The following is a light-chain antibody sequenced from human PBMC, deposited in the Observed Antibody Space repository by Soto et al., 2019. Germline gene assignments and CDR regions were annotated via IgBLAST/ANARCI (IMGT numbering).Light chain of an antibody. Sequence: QSALTQPASVSGSPGQSIAISCTGTSSDIGRYNYVSWYQQHPGKAPKLLIYDVTGRPSGVSNRFSGSKSGNTASLTISGLQAEDEADYYCSSDTTNNRAVFGGGTQLTVL. CDR3: SSDTTNNRAV. J-gene: IGLJ7*01. CDR2: DVT. V-gene: IGLV2-14*03. CDR1: SSDIGRYNY.